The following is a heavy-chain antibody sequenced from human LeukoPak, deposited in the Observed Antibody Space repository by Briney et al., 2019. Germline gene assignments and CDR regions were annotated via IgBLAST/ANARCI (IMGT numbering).Heavy chain of an antibody. V-gene: IGHV4-39*07. CDR2: FYYSGST. D-gene: IGHD3-22*01. J-gene: IGHJ3*02. Sequence: SETLSLTCTVSGGSFSSSIYYWGWIRQPPGRGLEWIGTFYYSGSTYYNPSLKSRVTISVDTSKNQFSLKLSSVTAADTAVFYCASLTTADAFDIWGQGTMVTVSS. CDR1: GGSFSSSIYY. CDR3: ASLTTADAFDI.